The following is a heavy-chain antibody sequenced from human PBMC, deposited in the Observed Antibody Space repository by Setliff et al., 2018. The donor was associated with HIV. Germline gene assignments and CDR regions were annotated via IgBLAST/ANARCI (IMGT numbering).Heavy chain of an antibody. Sequence: SETLSLTCTVSGYTINSDYYWAWIRQPPGRGLEAPGRGLEWIGHIFHSGSTYYNPSRKNRVSRSVGTSQNQFSLNRSSVTAADTAVYYCARATITIFGVLIMPGSYDYWGQGTLVTVSS. D-gene: IGHD3-3*01. V-gene: IGHV4-38-2*02. J-gene: IGHJ4*02. CDR1: GYTINSDYY. CDR3: ARATITIFGVLIMPGSYDY. CDR2: IFHSGST.